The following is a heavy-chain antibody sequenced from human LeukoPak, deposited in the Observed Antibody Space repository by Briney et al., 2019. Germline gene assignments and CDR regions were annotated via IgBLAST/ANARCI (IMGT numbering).Heavy chain of an antibody. CDR2: ISSSSTI. Sequence: GGSLRLSCAASGFTFSSYSMNWVRQAPGKGLEWVSYISSSSTIYYADSVKGRFTISRDNAKNSLYLQMNSLRAEDTAVYYCARDAKPYYYDSSGYGVPPNWFDPWGQGTLVTVSS. D-gene: IGHD3-22*01. J-gene: IGHJ5*02. CDR3: ARDAKPYYYDSSGYGVPPNWFDP. CDR1: GFTFSSYS. V-gene: IGHV3-48*01.